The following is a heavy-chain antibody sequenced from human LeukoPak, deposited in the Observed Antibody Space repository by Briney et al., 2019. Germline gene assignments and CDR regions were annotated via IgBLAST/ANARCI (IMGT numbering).Heavy chain of an antibody. V-gene: IGHV1-24*01. J-gene: IGHJ4*02. CDR2: FDPEDGET. Sequence: GPSVKVSFKVSGYILTELSMHWVRQAPGKGLEWMGGFDPEDGETIYAQKFQGRVTMTEDTSTDTAYMELSSLRSEDTAVYYCATGVAAAGWLDYWGQGTLVTVSS. CDR3: ATGVAAAGWLDY. D-gene: IGHD6-13*01. CDR1: GYILTELS.